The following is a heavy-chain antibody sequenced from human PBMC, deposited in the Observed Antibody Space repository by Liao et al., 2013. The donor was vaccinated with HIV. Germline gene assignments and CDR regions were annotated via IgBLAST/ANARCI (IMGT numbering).Heavy chain of an antibody. CDR1: GVSISADDFY. CDR2: FYSGGST. CDR3: ARDRRGGPDV. V-gene: IGHV4-30-4*08. D-gene: IGHD3-16*01. J-gene: IGHJ6*01. Sequence: QVQLQESGPGLVKPSQTLSLTCTVSGVSISADDFYWTWIRQSPRRGLEWIGYFYSGGSTSYSPSLKSRVTISEDTSKNQFSLKLNSVTAADTAVYYCARDRRGGPDVW.